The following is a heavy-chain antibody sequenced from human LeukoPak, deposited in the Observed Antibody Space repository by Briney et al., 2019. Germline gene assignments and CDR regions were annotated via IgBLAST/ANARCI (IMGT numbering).Heavy chain of an antibody. CDR1: GGSISSSNW. V-gene: IGHV4-4*02. J-gene: IGHJ4*02. CDR3: ARVVVVVVAATPSFGSDY. CDR2: IYHSGST. D-gene: IGHD2-15*01. Sequence: SGTLSLTCAVSGGSISSSNWWSWVRQPPGKGLEWIGEIYHSGSTNYNPSLKSRVTISVDKSKNQFSLKLSSVTAADTAVYYCARVVVVVVAATPSFGSDYWGQGTLVTVSS.